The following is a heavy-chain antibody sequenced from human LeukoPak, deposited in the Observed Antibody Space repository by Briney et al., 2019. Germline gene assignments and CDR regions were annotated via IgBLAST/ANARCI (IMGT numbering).Heavy chain of an antibody. D-gene: IGHD2-2*01. V-gene: IGHV4-39*07. J-gene: IGHJ4*02. CDR3: ARDSTHFDY. Sequence: PSETLSLTCTVSGGSISSSYYYWGWIRQPPGKGLEWIGSIYYSGSTYYNPSLKSRVTISVDTSENQFSLKLSSVTAADTAVYYCARDSTHFDYWGQGTLVTVSS. CDR2: IYYSGST. CDR1: GGSISSSYYY.